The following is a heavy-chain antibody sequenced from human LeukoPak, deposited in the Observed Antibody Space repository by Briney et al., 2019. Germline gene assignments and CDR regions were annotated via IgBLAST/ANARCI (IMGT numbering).Heavy chain of an antibody. CDR3: ARASALAFDY. V-gene: IGHV4-34*01. CDR1: GGSFSGYY. CDR2: INHSGST. D-gene: IGHD5-12*01. J-gene: IGHJ4*02. Sequence: SETLSLTCAVYGGSFSGYYWSWIRQPPGKGLEWIGEINHSGSTNYNPSLKSRVTISVDTSKSLFSLKLSSVTAADTALYYCARASALAFDYWGQGTLVTVSS.